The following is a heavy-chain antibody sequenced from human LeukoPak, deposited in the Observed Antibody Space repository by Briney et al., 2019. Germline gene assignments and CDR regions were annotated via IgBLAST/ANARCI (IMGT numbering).Heavy chain of an antibody. D-gene: IGHD2-2*01. CDR2: VYNSGST. CDR1: GGSISSGGYY. J-gene: IGHJ4*02. Sequence: SQTLSLTCTVSGGSISSGGYYWGWIRQHPETGLEWIGYVYNSGSTFFNPSLRSRLTISVDTSETQFSLKLSSVTAADTAVYYCASGQLPWAYWGQGTLVTVSS. CDR3: ASGQLPWAY. V-gene: IGHV4-31*03.